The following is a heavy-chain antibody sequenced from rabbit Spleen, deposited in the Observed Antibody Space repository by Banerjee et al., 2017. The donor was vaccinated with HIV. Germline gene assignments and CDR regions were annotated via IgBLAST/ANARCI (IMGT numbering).Heavy chain of an antibody. V-gene: IGHV1S45*01. CDR1: GFSFSSSYW. J-gene: IGHJ6*01. D-gene: IGHD7-1*01. Sequence: QEQLVESGGGLVQPEGSLTLTCTASGFSFSSSYWICWVRQAPGKGLEWIACIYAGSSDGSYSAPGAKARFPPSKPSPTRVPLQRPSLPAAATPTYFCARDTGPSFSSYGRDLGGRATLVTAS. CDR3: ARDTGPSFSSYGRDL. CDR2: IYAGSSDGS.